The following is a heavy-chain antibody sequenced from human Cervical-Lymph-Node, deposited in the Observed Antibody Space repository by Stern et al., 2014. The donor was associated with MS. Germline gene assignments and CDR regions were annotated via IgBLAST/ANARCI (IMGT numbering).Heavy chain of an antibody. CDR2: MNPKSGNT. CDR3: VRGGYSYGSGMDV. J-gene: IGHJ6*02. D-gene: IGHD5-18*01. CDR1: GYTFISYD. Sequence: VQLVESGAEVKKPGASVKVSCKASGYTFISYDINWVRQATGQGLEWMGWMNPKSGNTGYAQRFQGRITMTRNTSISTAYMELNSLRSEDTADYYCVRGGYSYGSGMDVWGQGTTVPVSS. V-gene: IGHV1-8*01.